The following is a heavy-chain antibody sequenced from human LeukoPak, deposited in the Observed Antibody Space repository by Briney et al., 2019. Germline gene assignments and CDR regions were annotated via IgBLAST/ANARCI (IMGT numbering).Heavy chain of an antibody. J-gene: IGHJ4*02. CDR2: IGTAGDT. CDR3: ARGYYYGSGSPLDY. CDR1: GFTFSSYD. V-gene: IGHV3-13*01. Sequence: GGSLRLSCAASGFTFSSYDMHWVRQATGKGLEWVSAIGTAGDTYYPGSVKGRFTISRENAKNSLYLQMNSLRAGDTAVYYCARGYYYGSGSPLDYWGQGTPVTVSS. D-gene: IGHD3-10*01.